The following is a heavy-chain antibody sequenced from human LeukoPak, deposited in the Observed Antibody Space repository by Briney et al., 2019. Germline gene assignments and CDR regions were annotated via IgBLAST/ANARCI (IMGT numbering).Heavy chain of an antibody. D-gene: IGHD4-17*01. CDR2: ISGSGAFT. J-gene: IGHJ2*01. Sequence: GRSLRISCAASGFNFSNYAMSWVRQAPGKGLEWVSAISGSGAFTYYADSVKGRFAISRDNSKNTLYLQMNSLRAEDTAVYYCARATRGGYGDFTDWYFDLWGRGTLVTVSS. CDR3: ARATRGGYGDFTDWYFDL. V-gene: IGHV3-23*01. CDR1: GFNFSNYA.